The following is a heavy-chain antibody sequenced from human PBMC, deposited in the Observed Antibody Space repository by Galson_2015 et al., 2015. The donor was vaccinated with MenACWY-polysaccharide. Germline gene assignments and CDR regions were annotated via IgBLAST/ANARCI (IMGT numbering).Heavy chain of an antibody. D-gene: IGHD6-19*01. V-gene: IGHV1-18*01. J-gene: IGHJ4*02. CDR2: ISAYNGNT. CDR3: ARDNRGYSGGWVDY. CDR1: GYTFTTYG. Sequence: SVKVSCKASGYTFTTYGISWVRQAPGQGLEWMGWISAYNGNTKSAQSFQGRVTMTTDTSTSTAYMELRSLRSDDTAVYFCARDNRGYSGGWVDYWGQGTLVTVSS.